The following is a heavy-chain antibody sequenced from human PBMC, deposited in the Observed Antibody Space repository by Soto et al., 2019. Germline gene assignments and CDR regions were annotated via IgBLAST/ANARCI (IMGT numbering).Heavy chain of an antibody. CDR2: IWYDGSNK. CDR3: ARTAKDIVVVPAATHYYYYYYMDV. Sequence: GGSLRLSCAASGFTFSSYGMHWVRQAPGKGLEWVAVIWYDGSNKYYADSVKGRFTISRDNSKKTLYLQMNSLRAEDTAVYYCARTAKDIVVVPAATHYYYYYYMDVWGKGTTVTVSS. V-gene: IGHV3-33*01. D-gene: IGHD2-2*01. CDR1: GFTFSSYG. J-gene: IGHJ6*03.